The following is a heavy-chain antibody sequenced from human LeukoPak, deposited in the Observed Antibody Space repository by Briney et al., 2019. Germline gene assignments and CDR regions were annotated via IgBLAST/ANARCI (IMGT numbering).Heavy chain of an antibody. CDR2: ISGYNGNT. J-gene: IGHJ6*02. CDR1: GYTFPSFG. CDR3: ARGRYFVGSGSYYPEGMDV. Sequence: SVKVSCKASGYTFPSFGTSWVRQGPGQGIEWMGWISGYNGNTNYAQKLQGRVTMTTDTSTSTAYMELRSLRSDDTAVYYCARGRYFVGSGSYYPEGMDVWGQGTTVTVSS. D-gene: IGHD3-10*01. V-gene: IGHV1-18*01.